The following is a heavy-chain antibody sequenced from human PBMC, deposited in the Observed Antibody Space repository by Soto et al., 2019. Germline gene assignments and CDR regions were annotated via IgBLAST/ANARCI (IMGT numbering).Heavy chain of an antibody. CDR1: GYTFINYH. CDR2: INTYNGMT. Sequence: QVQLVQSGGEVKKPGASVTVSCKASGYTFINYHITWVRQAPGQGLEWMAWINTYNGMTDYAPRFQGRATMTRDTSKRTAYMELRDLGSDDAAVYFCAKSPRGEMATDWGQGTLVTVSS. D-gene: IGHD5-12*01. J-gene: IGHJ4*02. V-gene: IGHV1-18*01. CDR3: AKSPRGEMATD.